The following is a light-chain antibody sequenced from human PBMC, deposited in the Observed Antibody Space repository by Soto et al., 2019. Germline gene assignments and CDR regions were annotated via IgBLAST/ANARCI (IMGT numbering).Light chain of an antibody. CDR2: EVI. Sequence: QSVLTQPASLSGSPGQSITISCTGTSSDVGGYNYVSWYQQHPGKAPKLIIYEVINRPSGISHRFSGSKSGNTASLTISGLQAEDEADYYCSSYTVSITLLFGGGTKLTVL. V-gene: IGLV2-14*01. CDR1: SSDVGGYNY. CDR3: SSYTVSITLL. J-gene: IGLJ2*01.